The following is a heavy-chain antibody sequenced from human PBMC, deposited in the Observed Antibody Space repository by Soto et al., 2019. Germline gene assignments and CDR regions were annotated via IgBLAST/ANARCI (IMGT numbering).Heavy chain of an antibody. CDR1: GGSISSSHW. Sequence: QVQLQESGPGLVKPSGTLSLTCAVSGGSISSSHWWTWVRQSPGKGLEYIGEISHSGTSNSNPSLKSRVTLEVDKSQNHFSLTLTSVTAADTAVYYCARVVLTITRGALDAWGQGTLVIVSS. V-gene: IGHV4-4*02. D-gene: IGHD3-9*01. CDR2: ISHSGTS. J-gene: IGHJ3*01. CDR3: ARVVLTITRGALDA.